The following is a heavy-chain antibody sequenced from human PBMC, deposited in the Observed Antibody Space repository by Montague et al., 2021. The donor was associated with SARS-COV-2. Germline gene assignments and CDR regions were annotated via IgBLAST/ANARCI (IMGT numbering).Heavy chain of an antibody. V-gene: IGHV3-7*01. Sequence: SLRLSCAASGYTFSSYWMSWVRQAPGKGLEWVANIKQDGSEKYYVDFVKGRFTISRDNAKNSLYLQMNSLRAEDTAVYYCARDSYGSGNYYYYYGMDVWGQGTTVTVSS. CDR3: ARDSYGSGNYYYYYGMDV. CDR2: IKQDGSEK. J-gene: IGHJ6*02. D-gene: IGHD3-10*01. CDR1: GYTFSSYW.